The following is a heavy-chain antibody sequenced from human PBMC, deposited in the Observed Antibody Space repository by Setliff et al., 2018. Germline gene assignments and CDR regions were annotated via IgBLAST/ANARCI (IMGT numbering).Heavy chain of an antibody. CDR3: AREGVDTRSSTDYRYYMDV. V-gene: IGHV1-69*05. CDR1: GDSFSNYA. CDR2: LIPMFGTP. D-gene: IGHD5-18*01. Sequence: SVKVSCKASGDSFSNYAISWVRQAPGQGLEWMGGLIPMFGTPGYAQKFQGRLTIITDESTNTAYMELSSLRTEDSAVYYCAREGVDTRSSTDYRYYMDVWGKGTTVTVSS. J-gene: IGHJ6*03.